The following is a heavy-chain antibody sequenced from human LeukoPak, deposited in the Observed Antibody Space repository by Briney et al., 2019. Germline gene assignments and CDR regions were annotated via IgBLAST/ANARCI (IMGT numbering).Heavy chain of an antibody. CDR1: GASISSQY. Sequence: SETLSLTCTVSGASISSQYWSWIRKTPGKGLEWIAYIHHTETSKYNPSLESRVTISIDTSMNQFSLTLSSVTAADTAVHYCARVPEYSYGYFDFWGQGTPVTVSS. CDR3: ARVPEYSYGYFDF. V-gene: IGHV4-59*11. CDR2: IHHTETS. J-gene: IGHJ4*02. D-gene: IGHD6-6*01.